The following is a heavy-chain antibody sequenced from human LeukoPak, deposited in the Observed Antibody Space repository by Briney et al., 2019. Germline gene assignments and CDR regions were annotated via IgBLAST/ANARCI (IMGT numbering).Heavy chain of an antibody. J-gene: IGHJ4*02. CDR1: GFTFSDYY. CDR3: ARDSSSYYFDY. Sequence: PGGSLRLSCAASGFTFSDYYMSWIRQAPGKGLEWVSIIYTGGTTHYADSLKDRFTISRDDSINTLYLQMNSLRAEDTAVYYCARDSSSYYFDYWGQGTLVTVSS. CDR2: IYTGGTT. D-gene: IGHD6-6*01. V-gene: IGHV3-66*01.